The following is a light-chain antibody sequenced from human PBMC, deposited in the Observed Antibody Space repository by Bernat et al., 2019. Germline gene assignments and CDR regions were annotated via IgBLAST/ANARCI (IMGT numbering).Light chain of an antibody. Sequence: QSVLTQPPSVSGAPGQRVTISCTGSSSNIGAGYDVHWYQQFPGIAPKLLIPGDNNRPSEVPDRFFDSKSGAPASLAITGLQTEDEGDYFCQSYDSSLNTYVFGPGTKVTV. CDR2: GDN. CDR1: SSNIGAGYD. J-gene: IGLJ1*01. V-gene: IGLV1-40*01. CDR3: QSYDSSLNTYV.